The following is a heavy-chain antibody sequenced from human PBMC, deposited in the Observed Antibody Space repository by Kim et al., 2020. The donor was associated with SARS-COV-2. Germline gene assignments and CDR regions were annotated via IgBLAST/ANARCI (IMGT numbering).Heavy chain of an antibody. D-gene: IGHD2-15*01. CDR3: ARDCSGGRCYGY. V-gene: IGHV3-11*06. CDR1: GFTFSDYY. J-gene: IGHJ4*02. Sequence: GGSLRLSCAASGFTFSDYYMSWIRQAPGKGLEWVAYISSSSSYTNYADSVKGRFTISRDNAKNLLFLQMNSLRAEDTAVYYCARDCSGGRCYGYWGQGTLVTVSS. CDR2: ISSSSSYT.